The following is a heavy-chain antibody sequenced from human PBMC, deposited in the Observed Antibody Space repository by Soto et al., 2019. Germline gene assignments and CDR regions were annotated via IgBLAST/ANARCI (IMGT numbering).Heavy chain of an antibody. J-gene: IGHJ4*02. CDR3: ARTADSAGDSIAARH. Sequence: ASVKVSCKASGYSFTDYHIHWVRQAPGQGLEWLGRINPKSGGTSTAQKFQGRVTMTRDTSISTAYMELSRLRSDDTAVYYCARTADSAGDSIAARHWGQGTLVTVSS. CDR2: INPKSGGT. CDR1: GYSFTDYH. V-gene: IGHV1-2*06. D-gene: IGHD6-6*01.